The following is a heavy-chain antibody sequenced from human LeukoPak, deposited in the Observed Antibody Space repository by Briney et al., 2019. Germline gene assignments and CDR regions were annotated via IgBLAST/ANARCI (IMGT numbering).Heavy chain of an antibody. Sequence: PGGSLRLSCAASGFTFSSYAMHWVRHAPGKGLEWVAVISKDGSHEYYPDSVKGRFTISRDNSKNTLHLQMHSLRVEDTAVYYCARDFIRGDAFDIWGQGTMVTVSS. J-gene: IGHJ3*02. V-gene: IGHV3-30*04. CDR2: ISKDGSHE. CDR3: ARDFIRGDAFDI. D-gene: IGHD3-10*01. CDR1: GFTFSSYA.